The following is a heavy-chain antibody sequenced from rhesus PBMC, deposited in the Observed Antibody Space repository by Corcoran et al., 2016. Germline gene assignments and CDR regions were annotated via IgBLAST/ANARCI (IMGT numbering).Heavy chain of an antibody. CDR1: GVSIRTNY. CDR2: IESARGTT. V-gene: IGHV4-147*01. J-gene: IGHJ4*01. Sequence: QVHLQESGPGLMKPSETLSLTCAVSGVSIRTNYWNWIRQSPGKGLEWIGHIESARGTTRYNPSLRSRVTISKDTSKNQFSLKLSSVTAADTAVYYCARDGDYFYFDYWGQGVLVTVSS. CDR3: ARDGDYFYFDY. D-gene: IGHD1-44*01.